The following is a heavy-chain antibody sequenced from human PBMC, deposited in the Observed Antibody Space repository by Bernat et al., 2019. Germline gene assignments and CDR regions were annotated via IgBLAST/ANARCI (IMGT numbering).Heavy chain of an antibody. Sequence: EVQLVESGGGLVQPGGSLRLSCAASGFTFSSYEMNWVRQAPGKGLEWVSYISSSGSTIYYADSGKGRFTISRDNAKNSLYLQMNSLGAEDTAVYYCARDSAIVGATSWAFDIWGQGTMVTVSS. CDR3: ARDSAIVGATSWAFDI. CDR2: ISSSGSTI. V-gene: IGHV3-48*03. D-gene: IGHD1-26*01. J-gene: IGHJ3*02. CDR1: GFTFSSYE.